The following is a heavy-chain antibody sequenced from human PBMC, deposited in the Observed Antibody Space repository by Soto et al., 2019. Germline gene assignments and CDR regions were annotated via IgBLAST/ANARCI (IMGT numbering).Heavy chain of an antibody. V-gene: IGHV3-23*01. CDR2: ISGSGGST. CDR1: GFTFISYA. CDR3: EIHRGQLASYYLFDY. J-gene: IGHJ4*02. Sequence: GGSLRLSYAASGFTFISYAMSCVRQAQGKGLEWVSAISGSGGSTYYADSVKGRFTISRDNSKNTLYLQMNSLRAEDTAVYYCEIHRGQLASYYLFDYWGQGTLVTVSS. D-gene: IGHD6-6*01.